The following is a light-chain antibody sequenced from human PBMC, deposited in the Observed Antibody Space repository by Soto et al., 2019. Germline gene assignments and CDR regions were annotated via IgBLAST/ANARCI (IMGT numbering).Light chain of an antibody. Sequence: QSVLTQPASVSGSPGQSITISCTGTSSDVGGSNYVSWYQQHPGKAPKLIIYEVTNRPSGVSDRFFGFKSANTASLTISGLQAEDEADYYCSSYTSSRTLVFGGGTKVTVL. V-gene: IGLV2-14*01. J-gene: IGLJ3*02. CDR1: SSDVGGSNY. CDR3: SSYTSSRTLV. CDR2: EVT.